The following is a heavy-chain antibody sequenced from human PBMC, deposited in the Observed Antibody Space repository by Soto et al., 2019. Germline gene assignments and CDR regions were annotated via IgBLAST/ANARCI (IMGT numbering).Heavy chain of an antibody. Sequence: ALVKVSYKASGYTFTSYAMHWVRQAPGQRLEWMGRINAGNGNAKCAQKFQGRVTITTDKSASTAYMELSSLRSEDTAVYYCASVILTGTYGMDVLGQGTTVTVS. CDR3: ASVILTGTYGMDV. CDR2: INAGNGNA. CDR1: GYTFTSYA. D-gene: IGHD3-9*01. V-gene: IGHV1-3*01. J-gene: IGHJ6*02.